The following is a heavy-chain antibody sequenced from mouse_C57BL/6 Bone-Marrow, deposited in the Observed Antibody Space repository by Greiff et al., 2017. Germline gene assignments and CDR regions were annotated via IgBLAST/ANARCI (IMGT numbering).Heavy chain of an antibody. CDR2: IDPSDSET. CDR1: GYTFTSYW. Sequence: QVQLQQPGAELVRPGSSVKLSCKASGYTFTSYWMHWVKQRPIQGLEWIGNIDPSDSETHYNQKFKDKATLTVDTSSSTAYMQLSSLTSEDSAVYYCAREGIYYDYYAMDYWGQGTSVTVSS. D-gene: IGHD2-1*01. J-gene: IGHJ4*01. CDR3: AREGIYYDYYAMDY. V-gene: IGHV1-52*01.